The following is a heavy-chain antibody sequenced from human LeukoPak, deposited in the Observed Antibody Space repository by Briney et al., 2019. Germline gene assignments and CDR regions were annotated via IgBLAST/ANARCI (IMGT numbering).Heavy chain of an antibody. CDR3: ARGRSNYYGMDV. V-gene: IGHV4-59*01. CDR2: IYYSGST. Sequence: SETLSLTCTVSGGSISSYYWSWIRQPPGKGLEWIGYIYYSGSTNYSPSLKSRVTMSVDTSKNLFSLKVSSVTAADTAVYYCARGRSNYYGMDVWGQGTTVTVSS. D-gene: IGHD1-26*01. CDR1: GGSISSYY. J-gene: IGHJ6*02.